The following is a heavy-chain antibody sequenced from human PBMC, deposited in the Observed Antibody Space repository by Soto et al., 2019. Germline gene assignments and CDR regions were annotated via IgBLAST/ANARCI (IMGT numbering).Heavy chain of an antibody. J-gene: IGHJ4*02. Sequence: QVQLQQWGAGLLKPSETLSLTCAVYGGSFSGYYWSWIRQPPGKGLEWIGEINHSGSTNYNPSLKSRVTISVYTSKNQFSLKLSSVTAADTAVYYCARALIAVAGSCYFDYWGQGTLVTVSS. V-gene: IGHV4-34*01. CDR3: ARALIAVAGSCYFDY. CDR1: GGSFSGYY. D-gene: IGHD6-19*01. CDR2: INHSGST.